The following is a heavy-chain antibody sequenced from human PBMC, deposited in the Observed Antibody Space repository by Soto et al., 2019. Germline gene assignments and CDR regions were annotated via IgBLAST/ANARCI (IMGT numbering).Heavy chain of an antibody. CDR2: ITADGGT. V-gene: IGHV3-23*01. J-gene: IGHJ3*02. CDR1: GFTISSHA. D-gene: IGHD2-15*01. CDR3: APHVSCSGGSCQYDAFAI. Sequence: EVQVLESGGGLVQPGGSLRLSCEGSGFTISSHAMTWIRQAPGKGPEWVSTITADGGTYYADSVKGRFAMSRDTSXXTXXLQMSNLGAEDTAAYYCAPHVSCSGGSCQYDAFAIRGQGTMVTVSS.